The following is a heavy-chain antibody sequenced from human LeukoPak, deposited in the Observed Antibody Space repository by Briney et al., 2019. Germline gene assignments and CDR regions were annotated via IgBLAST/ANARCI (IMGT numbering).Heavy chain of an antibody. CDR2: ISWNSGSI. CDR1: GLTFDDYA. D-gene: IGHD3-22*01. V-gene: IGHV3-9*01. Sequence: PGGSLRLSCAASGLTFDDYAMHWVRQAPGKGLEWVSGISWNSGSIGYADSVKGRFTISRDNAKNSLYLQMNSLRAEDTALYYCAKGRYYYDSSGYFGGYYFDYWGQGTLVTVSS. CDR3: AKGRYYYDSSGYFGGYYFDY. J-gene: IGHJ4*02.